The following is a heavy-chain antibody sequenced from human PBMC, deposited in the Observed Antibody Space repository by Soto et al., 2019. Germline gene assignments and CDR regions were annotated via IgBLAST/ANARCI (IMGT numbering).Heavy chain of an antibody. CDR2: ISSSATII. Sequence: QVQLVESGGGLVKPGGSLRLSCVASGFTLSDYYMTWIRQAPVKGREWISYISSSATIIYYADSVKGRSTISRDNAKTSRYLQMNSLRTDDTAVYYCARAVKQWLVGGDYYYYYLDVWGKGTTVTVSS. V-gene: IGHV3-11*01. J-gene: IGHJ6*03. CDR3: ARAVKQWLVGGDYYYYYLDV. D-gene: IGHD6-19*01. CDR1: GFTLSDYY.